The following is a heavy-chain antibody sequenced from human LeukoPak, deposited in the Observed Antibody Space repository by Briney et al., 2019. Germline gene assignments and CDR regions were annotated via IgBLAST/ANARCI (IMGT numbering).Heavy chain of an antibody. CDR1: GDSISGYY. CDR3: ARHRFGHLFDY. D-gene: IGHD3-16*01. Sequence: PSETLSLTCTVSGDSISGYYWSWIRQLPGKGLEWIGYVYHTGHTHYSPSLKSRVTVSLDTSRNQVSLILSSVTAADTAVYYCARHRFGHLFDYWGQGTLVFVSS. J-gene: IGHJ4*02. V-gene: IGHV4-59*01. CDR2: VYHTGHT.